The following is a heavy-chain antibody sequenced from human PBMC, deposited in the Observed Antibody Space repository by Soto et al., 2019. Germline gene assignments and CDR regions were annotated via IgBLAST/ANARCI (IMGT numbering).Heavy chain of an antibody. J-gene: IGHJ4*02. D-gene: IGHD3-16*02. CDR1: GGSISSSSYY. CDR3: ARQARDDYIWGSYRSPFDY. V-gene: IGHV4-39*01. Sequence: QLQLQESGPGLVKPSETLSLTCTVSGGSISSSSYYWGWIRQPPGKGLEWIGSIYYSGSTYYNPSLKSRVTISVDTSKNQFSLKLSSVTAADTAVYYCARQARDDYIWGSYRSPFDYWGPGTLVTVSS. CDR2: IYYSGST.